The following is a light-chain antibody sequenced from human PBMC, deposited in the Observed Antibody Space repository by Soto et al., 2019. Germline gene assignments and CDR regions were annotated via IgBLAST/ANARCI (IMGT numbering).Light chain of an antibody. CDR2: WAS. CDR1: QSVLSTSDNKNY. J-gene: IGKJ2*01. Sequence: DIVMAQSPDSLAVSLGERATVNCRSSQSVLSTSDNKNYLAWYQQKPGQPPKALIYWASTRESGVPDRFSGSGSGTEFTLTINSLQAEDVAVYYCQKYITSLHSFGQGTKLEIK. CDR3: QKYITSLHS. V-gene: IGKV4-1*01.